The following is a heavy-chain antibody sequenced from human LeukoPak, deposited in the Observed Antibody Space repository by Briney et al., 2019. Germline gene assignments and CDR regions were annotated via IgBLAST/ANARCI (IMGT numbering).Heavy chain of an antibody. Sequence: PSETLSLTCAVYGGSFSSYYWNWIRQPPGKGLEWIGEINHSGSTNYNPSLKSRVTTSVDTSKNQFSLKLSSVTAADTAVYYCARALNYYDSGSYYTFDYWGQGTLVTVSS. CDR1: GGSFSSYY. CDR3: ARALNYYDSGSYYTFDY. D-gene: IGHD3-10*01. CDR2: INHSGST. J-gene: IGHJ4*02. V-gene: IGHV4-34*01.